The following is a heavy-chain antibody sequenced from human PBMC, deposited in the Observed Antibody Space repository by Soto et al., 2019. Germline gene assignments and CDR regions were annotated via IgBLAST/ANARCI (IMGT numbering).Heavy chain of an antibody. CDR1: GVSLTSGNW. V-gene: IGHV4-4*02. D-gene: IGHD3-10*01. CDR2: IFHDGTA. J-gene: IGHJ4*02. Sequence: PSETLSLTCAVSGVSLTSGNWCTWVRQSPQRGLEYIGEIFHDGTANYYPSFERRVAMSVDTSRNQFSLKLTSVTAADTAVYFCARLVYDTRLNYMYFDFWGPGTLVTVSS. CDR3: ARLVYDTRLNYMYFDF.